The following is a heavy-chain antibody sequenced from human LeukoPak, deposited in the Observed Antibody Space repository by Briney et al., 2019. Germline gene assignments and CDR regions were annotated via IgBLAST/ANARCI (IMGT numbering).Heavy chain of an antibody. Sequence: ASVKVSCKVSGYTLTELSMHWVRQAPGKGLEWMGGFDPEDGETIYAQKFQGRVTMTEDTSTDTAYMELSSLRSEDTAVYYCATHVVLEWLFLFDYWGQGTPVTVSS. CDR2: FDPEDGET. CDR3: ATHVVLEWLFLFDY. D-gene: IGHD3-3*01. J-gene: IGHJ4*02. V-gene: IGHV1-24*01. CDR1: GYTLTELS.